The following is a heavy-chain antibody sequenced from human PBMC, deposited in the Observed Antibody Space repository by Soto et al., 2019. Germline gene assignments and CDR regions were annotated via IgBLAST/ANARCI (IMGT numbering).Heavy chain of an antibody. CDR1: GGSFSTYY. CDR3: ARGGSNDWQVAFDI. V-gene: IGHV4-34*01. CDR2: INHSGSN. Sequence: QLQQWGAGLLKPSETLSLTCVVSGGSFSTYYYNWIRQSPGKGLEWIGEINHSGSNNYSPSLKSRVTMSLDTSKNQFSLKLTSVTAADTAVYYCARGGSNDWQVAFDIWCQCTMVTVSS. D-gene: IGHD1-1*01. J-gene: IGHJ3*02.